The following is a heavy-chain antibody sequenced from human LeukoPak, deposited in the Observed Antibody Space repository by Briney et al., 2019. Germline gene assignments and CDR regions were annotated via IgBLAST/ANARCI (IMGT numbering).Heavy chain of an antibody. CDR1: GGSVSAFY. D-gene: IGHD5-12*01. CDR3: ARNRVATIYGKFDY. V-gene: IGHV4-59*02. Sequence: KPSETLSLTCTVSGGSVSAFYWSWIRQPPGKGLQWIAYVSYTGSTNHTGSTYYNPSLKSRVNISVDTSNNQFSLKLSSLTAADTAVYFCARNRVATIYGKFDYWGQGTLVTVSS. J-gene: IGHJ4*02. CDR2: VSYTGST.